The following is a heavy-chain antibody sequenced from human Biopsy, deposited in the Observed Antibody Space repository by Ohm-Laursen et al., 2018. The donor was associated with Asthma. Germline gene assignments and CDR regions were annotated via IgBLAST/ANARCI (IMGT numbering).Heavy chain of an antibody. V-gene: IGHV4-30-4*01. CDR3: ARASTAHFYYEMDV. Sequence: TLSLTCTVTGGSISSGDYYWVWIRQPPGKGLEWIGYKYNRGSIHYNPSLKSRVILSVDTSKNQFSLNLSSATAADTAVYFCARASTAHFYYEMDVWGQGTTVTVSS. D-gene: IGHD5/OR15-5a*01. CDR2: KYNRGSI. J-gene: IGHJ6*02. CDR1: GGSISSGDYY.